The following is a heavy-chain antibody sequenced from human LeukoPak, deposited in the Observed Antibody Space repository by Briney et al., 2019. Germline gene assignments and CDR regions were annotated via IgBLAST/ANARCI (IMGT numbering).Heavy chain of an antibody. Sequence: GGSLRLSCAAAGFTFSSCGMHWVRQAPGKGLEWVAVIWYDGSKEYYADSVKGRFTISRDNSKNTLYLQMNSLRAEDTAVYYCAKYTERAFDIWGQGTMVTVSS. J-gene: IGHJ3*02. CDR3: AKYTERAFDI. V-gene: IGHV3-33*06. CDR2: IWYDGSKE. D-gene: IGHD2-2*02. CDR1: GFTFSSCG.